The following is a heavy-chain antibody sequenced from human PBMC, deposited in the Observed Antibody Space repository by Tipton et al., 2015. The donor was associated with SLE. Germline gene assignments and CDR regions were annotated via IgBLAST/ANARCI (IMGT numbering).Heavy chain of an antibody. CDR1: GGSISSYY. CDR3: ARGDYYGSGTAGWFDP. J-gene: IGHJ5*02. Sequence: TLSLTCTVSGGSISSYYWSWIRQPPGKGLEWIGYIYYSGSTNYNPSLKSRVTISVDTSKNQFSLKLSSVTAADTAVYYCARGDYYGSGTAGWFDPWGQGTLVTVSS. CDR2: IYYSGST. V-gene: IGHV4-59*12. D-gene: IGHD3-10*01.